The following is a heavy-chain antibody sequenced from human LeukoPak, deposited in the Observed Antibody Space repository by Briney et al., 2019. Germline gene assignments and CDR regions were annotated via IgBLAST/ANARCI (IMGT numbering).Heavy chain of an antibody. CDR1: GFTFSSYW. D-gene: IGHD3-22*01. V-gene: IGHV3-53*01. Sequence: PGGSLRLSCVASGFTFSSYWMHWVRQAPGKGLEWVSVIYSGGSTYYADSVKGRFTISRDNSKNTLYLQMNSLRAEDTAVYYCARDSSSGYGGYFDYWGQGTLVTVSS. CDR2: IYSGGST. J-gene: IGHJ4*02. CDR3: ARDSSSGYGGYFDY.